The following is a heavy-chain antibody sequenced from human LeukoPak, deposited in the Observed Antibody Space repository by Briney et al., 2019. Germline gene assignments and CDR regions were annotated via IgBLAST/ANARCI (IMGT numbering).Heavy chain of an antibody. CDR3: ARVRRQQLVNCWFDP. D-gene: IGHD6-6*01. J-gene: IGHJ5*02. V-gene: IGHV1-69*13. CDR2: ITPIFGTA. Sequence: SVKVSCKASGGTFSSYAISWVRQAPGQGLEWMGGITPIFGTANYAQKFLGRVTITADESTSTAYMELSSLRSEDTAVYYCARVRRQQLVNCWFDPWGQGTLVTVSS. CDR1: GGTFSSYA.